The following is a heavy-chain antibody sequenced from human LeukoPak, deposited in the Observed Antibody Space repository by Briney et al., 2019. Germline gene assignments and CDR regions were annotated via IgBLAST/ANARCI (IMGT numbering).Heavy chain of an antibody. Sequence: GGSLRLSCAASGFTFSSYGMHWVRQAPGKGLEWVAFIRYDGSNKYYADSVKGRFTISRDNSKNTLYLQMNSLRAEDTAVYYCARDDRVATIRGDYWGQGTLVTVSS. CDR2: IRYDGSNK. CDR1: GFTFSSYG. D-gene: IGHD5-12*01. CDR3: ARDDRVATIRGDY. J-gene: IGHJ4*02. V-gene: IGHV3-30*02.